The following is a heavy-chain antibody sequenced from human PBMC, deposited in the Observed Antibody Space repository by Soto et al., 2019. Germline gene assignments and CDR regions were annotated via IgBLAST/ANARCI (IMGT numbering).Heavy chain of an antibody. CDR1: GGSVNSGRYY. D-gene: IGHD6-6*01. Sequence: ASETLSLTCTVSGGSVNSGRYYWSWIRQPPGKGLEWIGYIYYSGSTYYNPSLKSRVTISVDTSKNQFSLKLSSVTAADTAVYYCARSKYRRLFDYWGQGTLVTVSS. V-gene: IGHV4-30-4*08. J-gene: IGHJ4*02. CDR2: IYYSGST. CDR3: ARSKYRRLFDY.